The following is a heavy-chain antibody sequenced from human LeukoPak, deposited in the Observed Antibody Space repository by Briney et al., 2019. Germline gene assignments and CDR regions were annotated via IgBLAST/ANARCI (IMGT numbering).Heavy chain of an antibody. CDR3: ARRRVLDY. CDR1: GGSISSYY. CDR2: IYYSGST. J-gene: IGHJ4*02. V-gene: IGHV4-59*01. D-gene: IGHD5-24*01. Sequence: SETLSLTCTVSGGSISSYYWSWIRQPPGKGLEWIGYIYYSGSTNYNPSLKSRVTISVDTSKNQFSLKLSSVTAADTAVYYCARRRVLDYWGQGTLATVSS.